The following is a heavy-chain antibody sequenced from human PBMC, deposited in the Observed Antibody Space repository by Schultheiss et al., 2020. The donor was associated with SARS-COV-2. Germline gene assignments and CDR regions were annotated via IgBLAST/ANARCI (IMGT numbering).Heavy chain of an antibody. CDR1: GFTFSTND. J-gene: IGHJ6*02. CDR3: AREGDNWNDGAGYYYYYGMDV. CDR2: IGTARDT. Sequence: GGSLRLSCVASGFTFSTNDMHWVRQGTGKGLEWVSSIGTARDTYYAGSVRGRFTISRENAKNTLYLQMNSLRAEDTAVYYCAREGDNWNDGAGYYYYYGMDVWGQGTTVTVSS. D-gene: IGHD1-20*01. V-gene: IGHV3-13*01.